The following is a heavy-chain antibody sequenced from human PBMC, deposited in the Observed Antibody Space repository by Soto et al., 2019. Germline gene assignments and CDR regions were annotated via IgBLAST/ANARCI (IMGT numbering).Heavy chain of an antibody. CDR3: ARPMNYNDYLDS. V-gene: IGHV1-3*01. Sequence: ASVKVSCKTSGYIFTSYSMHWVRQAPGQRLEWMGWIHGNDGTTKYSQTFQGRVTFTSDTSASTDYMELGSLRPEDTAVYYCARPMNYNDYLDSWGQGTLVTVSS. D-gene: IGHD3-10*01. J-gene: IGHJ4*02. CDR2: IHGNDGTT. CDR1: GYIFTSYS.